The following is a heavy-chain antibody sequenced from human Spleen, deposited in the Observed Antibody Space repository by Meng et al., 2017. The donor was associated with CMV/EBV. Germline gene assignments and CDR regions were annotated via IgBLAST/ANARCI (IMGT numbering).Heavy chain of an antibody. CDR2: INHSGST. Sequence: SCSGYYWTWIRQPPGKGLEWIGEINHSGSTNSNPSLKSRVTISVDTSKNQFSLKLSSVTAADTAVYYCARGRIKIFGVLIAGGMDVWGQGTTVTVSS. J-gene: IGHJ6*02. CDR3: ARGRIKIFGVLIAGGMDV. V-gene: IGHV4-34*01. CDR1: SCSGYY. D-gene: IGHD3-3*01.